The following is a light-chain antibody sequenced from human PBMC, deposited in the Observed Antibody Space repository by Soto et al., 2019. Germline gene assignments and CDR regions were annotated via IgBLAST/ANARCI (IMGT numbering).Light chain of an antibody. J-gene: IGKJ1*01. CDR2: STS. Sequence: IQLTQSPSSLSASVGDRVTVSCRSSQNIENYLSWYVQRPGKAPELLVYSTSKLKSGVPSGFRGSGSGTDFSLTISSLQSEDFGTYYCQQSSNIPWTFGQGTKVEIK. CDR1: QNIENY. V-gene: IGKV1-39*01. CDR3: QQSSNIPWT.